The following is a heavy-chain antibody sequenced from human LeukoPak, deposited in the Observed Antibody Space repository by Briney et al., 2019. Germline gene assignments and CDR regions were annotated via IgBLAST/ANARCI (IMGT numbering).Heavy chain of an antibody. Sequence: GGSLRLSCAASGFTFSSYSMNWVRQAPGKGLEWVSSISSSSSSYIYYADSVKGRFTISRDNAKNSLYLQMNSLRAEDTAVYYCARDLVIAVAAPMDVWGKGTTVTVSS. V-gene: IGHV3-21*01. CDR1: GFTFSSYS. D-gene: IGHD6-19*01. CDR2: ISSSSSSYI. CDR3: ARDLVIAVAAPMDV. J-gene: IGHJ6*04.